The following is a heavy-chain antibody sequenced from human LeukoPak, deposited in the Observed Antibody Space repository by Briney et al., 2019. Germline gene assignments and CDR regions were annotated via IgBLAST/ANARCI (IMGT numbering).Heavy chain of an antibody. CDR1: GGSISSGDYY. CDR3: ARASRWLSFTIYDY. D-gene: IGHD3-9*01. V-gene: IGHV4-30-4*08. CDR2: IYYSGST. Sequence: SETLSLTCTVSGGSISSGDYYWSWIRQPPGKGLEWIGYIYYSGSTYYNPSLKSRVTISVDTSKNQFSLKLSSVTAADTAVYYCARASRWLSFTIYDYWGQGTLVTVSS. J-gene: IGHJ4*02.